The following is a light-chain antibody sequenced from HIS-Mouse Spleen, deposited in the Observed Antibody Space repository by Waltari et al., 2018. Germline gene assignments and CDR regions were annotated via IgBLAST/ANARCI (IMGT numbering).Light chain of an antibody. CDR2: EVS. CDR1: SSDVGGYNY. J-gene: IGLJ1*01. CDR3: SSYAGSNGV. V-gene: IGLV2-8*01. Sequence: QSALTQPPSASGSPGQSVTISCTGTSSDVGGYNYVSWYQQHPGKAPKLMIYEVSKRPAAVPDRFSGSKSGNTASLTVSRLQAEDEADYYCSSYAGSNGVFGTGTKVTVL.